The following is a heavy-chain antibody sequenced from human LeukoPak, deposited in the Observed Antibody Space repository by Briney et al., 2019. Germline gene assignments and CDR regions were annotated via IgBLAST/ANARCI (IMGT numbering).Heavy chain of an antibody. CDR2: INHSGST. D-gene: IGHD3-10*01. CDR3: ARTGGSGSKFDY. J-gene: IGHJ4*02. Sequence: SETLSLTCAVYGGSFSGYYWSWIRRPPGKGLEWIGEINHSGSTNYNPSLKSRVTISVDTSKNQFSLKLSSVTAADTAVYYCARTGGSGSKFDYWGQGTLVTVSS. V-gene: IGHV4-34*01. CDR1: GGSFSGYY.